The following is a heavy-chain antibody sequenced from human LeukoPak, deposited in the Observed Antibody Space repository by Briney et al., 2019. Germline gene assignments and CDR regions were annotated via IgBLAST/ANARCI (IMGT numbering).Heavy chain of an antibody. J-gene: IGHJ3*02. Sequence: ASVKVSCKASGGTFSSYAISWVRQAPGQGLEWMGRIIPIFGTANYAQKFQGRVTITTDESTSTAYMELSSPRSEDTAVYYCAREGLGYCSSTSCYTKAADIWGQGTMVTVSS. CDR3: AREGLGYCSSTSCYTKAADI. V-gene: IGHV1-69*05. D-gene: IGHD2-2*02. CDR2: IIPIFGTA. CDR1: GGTFSSYA.